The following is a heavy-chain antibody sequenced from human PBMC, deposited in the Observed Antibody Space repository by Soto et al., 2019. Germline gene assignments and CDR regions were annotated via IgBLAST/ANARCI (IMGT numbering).Heavy chain of an antibody. J-gene: IGHJ4*02. V-gene: IGHV1-69*13. D-gene: IGHD3-22*01. CDR2: IIPIFGTA. Sequence: ASVKVSCKASGGTFSSYAISWVRQAPGQGLEWMGGIIPIFGTANYAQKFQGRVTITADESTSTAYMELSSLRSEDTAVYYCVNSYYYDSSGPYYFDYWGQGTLVTFSS. CDR3: VNSYYYDSSGPYYFDY. CDR1: GGTFSSYA.